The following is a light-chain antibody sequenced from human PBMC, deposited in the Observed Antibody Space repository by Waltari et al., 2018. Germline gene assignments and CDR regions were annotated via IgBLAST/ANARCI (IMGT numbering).Light chain of an antibody. CDR3: CSYTRSGSLV. Sequence: QSALTQPASVSGSPGQSISISCTGTSRGVGGYNFVSWYQRLPGKAPKLIIYDVGKRPSGVSNRFSGSKSGNTASLIISGLQADDEADYYCCSYTRSGSLVFGGGTKLTVL. CDR1: SRGVGGYNF. V-gene: IGLV2-14*03. J-gene: IGLJ2*01. CDR2: DVG.